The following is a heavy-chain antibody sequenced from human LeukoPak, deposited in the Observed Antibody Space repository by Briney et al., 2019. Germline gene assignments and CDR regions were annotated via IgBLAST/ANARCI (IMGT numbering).Heavy chain of an antibody. CDR2: IYHSGSI. V-gene: IGHV4-59*01. Sequence: SETLSLTCTVSGGSISTYYWTWIRQPPGKGLEWIAYIYHSGSINYNPSLKSRVTTSVDTSKNQFSLKLTSVTAADTAVYYCARGAVAGYLNAPLDYWGQGTLVTVS. J-gene: IGHJ4*02. D-gene: IGHD6-13*01. CDR3: ARGAVAGYLNAPLDY. CDR1: GGSISTYY.